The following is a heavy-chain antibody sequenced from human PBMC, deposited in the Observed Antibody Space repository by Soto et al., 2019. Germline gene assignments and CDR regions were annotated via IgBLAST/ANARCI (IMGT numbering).Heavy chain of an antibody. Sequence: GASVKVSCKASGFTFTGYYIHWVRQVPGQGLEWMGWIKSNGDDTKYAQKFQDRVTMTRDTSMNTVYMEVSSLRSDDTAVYYCARECAGYSSSCFTEGVDYWGQGTLVTVSS. D-gene: IGHD6-13*01. CDR2: IKSNGDDT. V-gene: IGHV1-2*02. CDR3: ARECAGYSSSCFTEGVDY. CDR1: GFTFTGYY. J-gene: IGHJ4*02.